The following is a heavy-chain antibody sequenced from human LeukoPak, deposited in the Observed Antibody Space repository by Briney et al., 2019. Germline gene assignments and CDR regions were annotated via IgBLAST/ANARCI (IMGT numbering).Heavy chain of an antibody. CDR3: ARVLRYQLPPDY. J-gene: IGHJ4*02. V-gene: IGHV3-53*01. CDR2: IYNGDDA. D-gene: IGHD2-2*01. CDR1: GFAVSSEY. Sequence: GGSLRLSCAASGFAVSSEYMSWVRQAPGKGLEWVAVIYNGDDAYYADSVKGRFTISRDSSKNTVYLQMNNLRAEDTAVCYCARVLRYQLPPDYWGQGTLVTVSS.